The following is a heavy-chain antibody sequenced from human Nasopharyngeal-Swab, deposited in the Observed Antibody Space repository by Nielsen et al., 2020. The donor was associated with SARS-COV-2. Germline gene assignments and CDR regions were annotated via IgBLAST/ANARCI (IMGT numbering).Heavy chain of an antibody. Sequence: GESLKISCAASGFNISTYTMNWVRQAPGKGLEWVSSISSSSSYIYYADSVKGRFTISRDNAKNSLYLQMNSLRVEDTAVYYCARDKGGTGTTGFDYWGQGTLVTVSS. CDR3: ARDKGGTGTTGFDY. CDR1: GFNISTYT. D-gene: IGHD1-7*01. V-gene: IGHV3-21*01. CDR2: ISSSSSYI. J-gene: IGHJ4*02.